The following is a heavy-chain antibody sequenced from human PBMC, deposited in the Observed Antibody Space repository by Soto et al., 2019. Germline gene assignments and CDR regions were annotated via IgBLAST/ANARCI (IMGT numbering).Heavy chain of an antibody. D-gene: IGHD2-2*02. CDR3: VRAAARQPTTLRPIPRPNLSFDY. Sequence: QVQLQQWGAGLLKPSETLSLTCAVYGGSFSGYYWSWIRQPPGKGLEWIGEINHSGSTNYNPSLKSRVTISVDTSKNQFSLKLSSVTAADTAVYYCVRAAARQPTTLRPIPRPNLSFDYWGQGTLVTVSS. CDR1: GGSFSGYY. CDR2: INHSGST. V-gene: IGHV4-34*01. J-gene: IGHJ4*02.